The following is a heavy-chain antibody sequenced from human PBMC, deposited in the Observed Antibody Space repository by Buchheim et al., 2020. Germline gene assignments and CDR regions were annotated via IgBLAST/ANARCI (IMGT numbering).Heavy chain of an antibody. CDR2: ISYDGSNK. CDR1: GFTFSSYG. CDR3: AKPRRGDYYYYYYYGMDV. Sequence: QVQLVESGGGVVQPGRSLRLSCAASGFTFSSYGMHWVRQAPGKGLEWVAVISYDGSNKYYADSVKGRFTISRDNSKNTLYLQMNSLRAEDTAVYYCAKPRRGDYYYYYYYGMDVWGQGTT. J-gene: IGHJ6*02. D-gene: IGHD3-10*01. V-gene: IGHV3-30*18.